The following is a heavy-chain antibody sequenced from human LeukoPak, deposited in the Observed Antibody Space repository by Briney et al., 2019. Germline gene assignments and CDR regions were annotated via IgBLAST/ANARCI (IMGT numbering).Heavy chain of an antibody. J-gene: IGHJ4*02. CDR1: GYTFTGYY. CDR2: INPNSGGT. Sequence: ASVKVSCKASGYTFTGYYMHWVRQAPGQGLEWMGWINPNSGGTNYAQKFQGRVTMTRDTSISTAYMELSRLRSDDTAVYYCARKYYDYVWGSYRYPIRFDYWGRGTLVTVSS. D-gene: IGHD3-16*02. V-gene: IGHV1-2*02. CDR3: ARKYYDYVWGSYRYPIRFDY.